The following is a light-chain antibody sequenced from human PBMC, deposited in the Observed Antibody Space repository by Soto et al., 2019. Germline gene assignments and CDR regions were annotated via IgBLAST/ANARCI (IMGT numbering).Light chain of an antibody. CDR2: AAS. CDR3: QQYGTSPPT. Sequence: DIQLTQSPSFLSASVGDRVTITCRASQGISSYLAWYQQKPGKAPKLLIHAASTLQSGVPSRFSGSGSGTEFTLTISSLQPEDFAVYYCQQYGTSPPTFGQGTRLENK. J-gene: IGKJ5*01. CDR1: QGISSY. V-gene: IGKV1-9*01.